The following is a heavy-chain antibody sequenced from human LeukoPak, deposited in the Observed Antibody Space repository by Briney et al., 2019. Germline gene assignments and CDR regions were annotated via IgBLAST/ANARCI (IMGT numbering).Heavy chain of an antibody. D-gene: IGHD3-10*01. CDR2: IIPIFGTA. J-gene: IGHJ4*02. CDR3: ARAVKYGSGSYYFDY. Sequence: ASVKVSCKASGGTFSSYAISWVRQAPGQGLEWMGGIIPIFGTANYAQKFQGRVTITADEPTSTAYMELSSLRSEDTAVYYCARAVKYGSGSYYFDYWGQGTLVTVSS. V-gene: IGHV1-69*01. CDR1: GGTFSSYA.